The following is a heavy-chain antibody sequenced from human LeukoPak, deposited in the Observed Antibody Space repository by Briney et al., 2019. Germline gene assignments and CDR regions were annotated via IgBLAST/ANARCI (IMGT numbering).Heavy chain of an antibody. V-gene: IGHV3-48*01. Sequence: PGGSLRLSCAASGFTFSRDSMNWVRQAPGKGLEWVSYINGGGSPIYYADSVRGRFTISRDNVKNSLYLQMNSLRAEDTAVYYCARGWYDYVWGSYRPGDAFDIWGQGTMVTVSS. CDR2: INGGGSPI. CDR3: ARGWYDYVWGSYRPGDAFDI. CDR1: GFTFSRDS. J-gene: IGHJ3*02. D-gene: IGHD3-16*02.